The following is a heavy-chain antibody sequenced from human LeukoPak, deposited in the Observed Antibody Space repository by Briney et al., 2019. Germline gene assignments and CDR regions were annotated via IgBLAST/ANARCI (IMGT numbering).Heavy chain of an antibody. CDR3: ARPGPSSSWYGYYFDY. J-gene: IGHJ4*02. Sequence: SETLSLTCAVYGGSFSGYHWSWIRQPPGKGLEWIGEINHSGSTNYNPSLKSRVTISVDTSKNQFSLKLSSVTAADTAVYYCARPGPSSSWYGYYFDYWGQGTLVTVSS. V-gene: IGHV4-34*01. CDR1: GGSFSGYH. CDR2: INHSGST. D-gene: IGHD6-13*01.